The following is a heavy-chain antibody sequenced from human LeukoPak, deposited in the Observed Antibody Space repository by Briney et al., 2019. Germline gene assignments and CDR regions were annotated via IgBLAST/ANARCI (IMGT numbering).Heavy chain of an antibody. CDR2: INHSGST. J-gene: IGHJ4*02. CDR3: ARVRDVVVVAATPGYFDY. CDR1: GGSFSGYY. D-gene: IGHD2-15*01. Sequence: SETLSLTCAAYGGSFSGYYWSWIRQPPGKGLEWIGEINHSGSTNYNPSLKSRVTISVDTSKNQFSLKLSSVTAADTAVYYCARVRDVVVVAATPGYFDYWGQGTLVTVSS. V-gene: IGHV4-34*01.